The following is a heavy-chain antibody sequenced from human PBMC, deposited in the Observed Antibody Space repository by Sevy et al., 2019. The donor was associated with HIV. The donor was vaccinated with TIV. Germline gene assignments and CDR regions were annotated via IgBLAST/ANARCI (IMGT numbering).Heavy chain of an antibody. D-gene: IGHD3-3*02. V-gene: IGHV3-30-3*01. CDR2: ISYDINNK. CDR3: ARDLASSGNGLDV. Sequence: GGSLRLSCAASGFDFSSYPMHWVRQAPGKGLEWVALISYDINNKYYADSVKGRFTISRDNSKNTLYLQMNSLRPEDTAVYYCARDLASSGNGLDVWGQGTTVTVSS. CDR1: GFDFSSYP. J-gene: IGHJ6*02.